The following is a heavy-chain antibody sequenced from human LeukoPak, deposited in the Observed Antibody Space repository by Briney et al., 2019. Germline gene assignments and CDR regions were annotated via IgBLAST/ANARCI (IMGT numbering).Heavy chain of an antibody. J-gene: IGHJ4*02. CDR1: GYTFTNYG. D-gene: IGHD4-17*01. Sequence: GASVKVSCKASGYTFTNYGITWVRQAPGQGLEWMGWISPYKGNTNYAQKVQGRVTLTTDTSTNKLYMELRSLRSDDTAVYYCATEGGWEPNDYGDNVYWGQGTLVTVSA. CDR3: ATEGGWEPNDYGDNVY. CDR2: ISPYKGNT. V-gene: IGHV1-18*01.